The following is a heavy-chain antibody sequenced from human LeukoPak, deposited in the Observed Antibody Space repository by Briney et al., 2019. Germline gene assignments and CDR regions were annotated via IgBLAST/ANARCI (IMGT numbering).Heavy chain of an antibody. V-gene: IGHV4-59*01. CDR2: IYYTGTT. CDR3: VRDKGDGTRPSSERFDY. CDR1: GGSISSYR. D-gene: IGHD5-24*01. Sequence: SETLSLTCTVSGGSISSYRWSWLRQPPGRGLEWIGYIYYTGTTNYNPSLKSRVAISVDTSKNQFSLKLSSVTAADTAVYYCVRDKGDGTRPSSERFDYWGQGTLVTVSS. J-gene: IGHJ4*02.